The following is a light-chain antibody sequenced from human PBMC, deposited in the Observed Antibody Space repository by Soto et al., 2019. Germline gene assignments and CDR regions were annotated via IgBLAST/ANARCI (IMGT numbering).Light chain of an antibody. CDR3: QQYNTWPPT. Sequence: EIVLTQSPGTLSLSPGERATLSCRASQSVSSSYLAWYQQKPGQAPRLLIYGASSRATGIPARFSGSGSGTEFTLSIGSLQSEDFAIYYCQQYNTWPPTFGQGTKVDIK. J-gene: IGKJ1*01. CDR1: QSVSSSY. V-gene: IGKV3-15*01. CDR2: GAS.